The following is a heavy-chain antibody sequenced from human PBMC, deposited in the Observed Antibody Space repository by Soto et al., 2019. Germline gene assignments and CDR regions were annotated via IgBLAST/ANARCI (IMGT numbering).Heavy chain of an antibody. Sequence: GGSLRLSCAASGFTFSSYSMNWVRQAPGKGLEWVSSISSSSSYIYYADSVKGRFTISRDNAKNSLYLQMNSLRAEDTAVYYCARATCSSTSCYIQADAWFDPWGQGTLVTVSS. CDR3: ARATCSSTSCYIQADAWFDP. CDR2: ISSSSSYI. V-gene: IGHV3-21*01. CDR1: GFTFSSYS. D-gene: IGHD2-2*02. J-gene: IGHJ5*02.